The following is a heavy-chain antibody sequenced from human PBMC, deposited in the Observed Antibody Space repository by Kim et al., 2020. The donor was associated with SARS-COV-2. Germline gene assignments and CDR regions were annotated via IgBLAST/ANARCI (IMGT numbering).Heavy chain of an antibody. D-gene: IGHD6-13*01. CDR3: ARVPVGSSSWYYFDY. V-gene: IGHV3-11*05. J-gene: IGHJ4*02. Sequence: ADSLKGRLTISRDNAKNSLYLQMNSLRADDAAVYYCARVPVGSSSWYYFDYWGQGTLVTVSS.